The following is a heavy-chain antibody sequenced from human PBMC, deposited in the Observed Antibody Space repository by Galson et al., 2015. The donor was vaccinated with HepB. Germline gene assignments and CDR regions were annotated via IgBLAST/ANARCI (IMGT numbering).Heavy chain of an antibody. V-gene: IGHV3-30-3*01. CDR1: GFTFSGHA. CDR2: ISYDGSNK. D-gene: IGHD1-26*01. J-gene: IGHJ3*02. CDR3: ARTHREEYSGSYFDAFDI. Sequence: SLRLSCAASGFTFSGHALHWVRQAPGKGLEWVAVISYDGSNKYYADSVKGRFTISRDNSKNTLYLRMNSLRPEDTAVYYCARTHREEYSGSYFDAFDIWGQGTMVTVSS.